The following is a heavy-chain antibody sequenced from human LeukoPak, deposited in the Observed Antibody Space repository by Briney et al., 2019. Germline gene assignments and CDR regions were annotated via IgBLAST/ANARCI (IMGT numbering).Heavy chain of an antibody. CDR3: ARGPLLWFGSKAGNLDY. J-gene: IGHJ4*02. V-gene: IGHV1-18*01. CDR2: MNPNSGNT. D-gene: IGHD3-10*01. Sequence: GASVKVSCKASGYTFTSYGINWVRQATGQGLEWMGWMNPNSGNTGYAQKFQGRVTMTTDTSTSTAYMELRSLRSDDTAVYYCARGPLLWFGSKAGNLDYWGQGTLVTVSS. CDR1: GYTFTSYG.